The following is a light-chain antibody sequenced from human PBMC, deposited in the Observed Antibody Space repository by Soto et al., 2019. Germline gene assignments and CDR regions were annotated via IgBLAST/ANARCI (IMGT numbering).Light chain of an antibody. Sequence: EIVLTQSPATLSVSPGERATLSCRASQNIDNKLVWYQQKPGQAPSLLLSNALTRAPGIPARFSGSGFGTEFTLTISSLQPEDFGIYYCQQYKSWWPITFGQGTRLEI. CDR2: NAL. CDR3: QQYKSWWPIT. CDR1: QNIDNK. V-gene: IGKV3-15*01. J-gene: IGKJ5*01.